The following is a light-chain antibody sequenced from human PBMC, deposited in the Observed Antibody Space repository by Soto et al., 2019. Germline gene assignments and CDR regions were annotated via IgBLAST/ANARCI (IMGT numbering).Light chain of an antibody. J-gene: IGKJ1*01. CDR2: GAS. CDR3: QQSFSTPRT. CDR1: QDIRID. V-gene: IGKV1-39*01. Sequence: DIQMTQSPSSLSASVGDRVIITCRASQDIRIDLGWYQQKPGKAPKLLIYGASSLQSGVPSRFSGSGSGTDFTLTISSLQPEDFGTYYCQQSFSTPRTFGQGTKVDIK.